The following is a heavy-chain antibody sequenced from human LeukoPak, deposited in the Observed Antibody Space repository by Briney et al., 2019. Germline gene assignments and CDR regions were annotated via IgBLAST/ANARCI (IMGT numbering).Heavy chain of an antibody. V-gene: IGHV1-8*01. D-gene: IGHD3-3*01. CDR1: GYTFTSYD. CDR2: MNPNSGNT. Sequence: ASVKVSCKASGYTFTSYDFNWVRQAPGQGPEWIGWMNPNSGNTGYAQKFQGRVTMTRNTSVSTAYMELSSLTSEDTAVYYCTRNTAGARFFQRWGQGTLVTVSS. J-gene: IGHJ1*01. CDR3: TRNTAGARFFQR.